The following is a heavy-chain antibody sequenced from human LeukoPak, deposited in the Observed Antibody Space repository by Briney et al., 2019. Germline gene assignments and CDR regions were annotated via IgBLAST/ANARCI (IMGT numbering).Heavy chain of an antibody. CDR1: GGSFSGYY. CDR2: INHSGST. Sequence: SETLSLTCAVYGGSFSGYYWSWIRQPPGKGLEWIGEINHSGSTNYNPSLKSRVTISVDTSKNQFSLKLSSVTAADTAVYYCARVGRGYSFKVYYFDYWGQGTRVTVSS. J-gene: IGHJ4*02. D-gene: IGHD5-18*01. V-gene: IGHV4-34*01. CDR3: ARVGRGYSFKVYYFDY.